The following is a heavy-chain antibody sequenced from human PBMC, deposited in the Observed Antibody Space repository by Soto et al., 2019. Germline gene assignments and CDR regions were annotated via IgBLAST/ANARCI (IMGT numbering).Heavy chain of an antibody. J-gene: IGHJ4*01. D-gene: IGHD6-25*01. V-gene: IGHV4-31*03. Sequence: TLSLTCTVSGGSISSAGYYGSCIRQHPGKGLEWIGYIYYSGRNYYSPSIKRRVTISVDKSKHQFPLKLTSVTAVDTAVYYCGRTTISGTIDYWGQGDVLTVS. CDR3: GRTTISGTIDY. CDR2: IYYSGRN. CDR1: GGSISSAGYY.